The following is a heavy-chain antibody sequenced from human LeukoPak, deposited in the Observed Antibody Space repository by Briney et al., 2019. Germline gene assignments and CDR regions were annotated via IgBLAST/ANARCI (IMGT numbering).Heavy chain of an antibody. CDR3: VRKVGAFDY. V-gene: IGHV3-30*19. J-gene: IGHJ4*02. CDR2: IWYDGSNK. D-gene: IGHD1-26*01. Sequence: GGSLRLSCAASGFTFSSYGMHWVRQAPGEGLEWVAVIWYDGSNKYYADSVKGRFTISRDNSKNTLYLQMNSLRAEDTAVYYCVRKVGAFDYWGQGTLVTVSS. CDR1: GFTFSSYG.